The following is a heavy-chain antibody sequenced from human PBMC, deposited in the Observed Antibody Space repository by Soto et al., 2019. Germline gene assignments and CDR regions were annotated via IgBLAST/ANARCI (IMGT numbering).Heavy chain of an antibody. CDR3: SADLPDWGAYAFDY. J-gene: IGHJ4*02. CDR1: GFTFNGAW. D-gene: IGHD3-16*01. Sequence: PGGSLRLSCAASGFTFNGAWMNWVRQGPGKGLEWVGRVKSKVDGETIDYAAPVKGRFTISRDDSRNTVYLQMNSLSTEDTAMYYCSADLPDWGAYAFDYWGQGARVTVSS. CDR2: VKSKVDGETI. V-gene: IGHV3-15*07.